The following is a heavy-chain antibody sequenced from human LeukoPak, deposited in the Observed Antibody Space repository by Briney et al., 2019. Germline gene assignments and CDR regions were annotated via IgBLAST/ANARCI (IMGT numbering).Heavy chain of an antibody. CDR3: ATDDWESSVSI. V-gene: IGHV3-48*04. J-gene: IGHJ3*02. Sequence: QPGGSLRLSCAASGFTFTSSNMNWFRQAPGQGLEWLSYINTKSDSIFYADSVKGRFTISRDNAKDSLFLQMNNVRADDTALYYCATDDWESSVSIWGQGTMVTVS. D-gene: IGHD3-22*01. CDR2: INTKSDSI. CDR1: GFTFTSSN.